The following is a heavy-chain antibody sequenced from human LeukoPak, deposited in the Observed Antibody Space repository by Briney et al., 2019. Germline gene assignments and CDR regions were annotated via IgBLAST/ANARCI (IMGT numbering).Heavy chain of an antibody. V-gene: IGHV3-7*01. D-gene: IGHD6-19*01. CDR3: GGEESSAWSH. J-gene: IGHJ4*02. CDR2: INQTGSEK. Sequence: PGGSLRLSCAASGFTFSNHWMSWVRQAPGKGLEWVANINQTGSEKYYVDSVKGRFTISRNNAKKSLFLQMNSLRAGDTAVYYCGGEESSAWSHWGQGTLVTVSS. CDR1: GFTFSNHW.